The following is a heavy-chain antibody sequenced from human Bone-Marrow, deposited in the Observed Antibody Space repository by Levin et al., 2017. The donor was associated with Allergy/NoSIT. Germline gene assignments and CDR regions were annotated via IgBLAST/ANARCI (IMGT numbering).Heavy chain of an antibody. V-gene: IGHV5-51*01. D-gene: IGHD6-13*01. CDR1: GYSFTSYW. J-gene: IGHJ6*03. Sequence: GGSLRLSCKGSGYSFTSYWIGWVRQMPGKGLEWMGIIYPGDSDTRYSPSFQGQVTISADKSISTAYLQWSSLKASDTAMYYCARRIAAAGIGSPARYYYYMDVWGKGTTVTVSS. CDR3: ARRIAAAGIGSPARYYYYMDV. CDR2: IYPGDSDT.